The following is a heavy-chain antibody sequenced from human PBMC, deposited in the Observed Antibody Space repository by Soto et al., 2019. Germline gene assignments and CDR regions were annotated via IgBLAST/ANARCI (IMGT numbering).Heavy chain of an antibody. V-gene: IGHV3-21*01. CDR1: GFTLSSYS. D-gene: IGHD3-10*01. J-gene: IGHJ5*02. CDR3: ARDSLAWFGELLDVRLGLDP. CDR2: ISSSSSYI. Sequence: PGGSLRLSCAASGFTLSSYSMNWVRQAPGKGLEWVSSISSSSSYIYYADSVKGRFTISRDNAKNSLYLQMNSLRAEDTAVYYCARDSLAWFGELLDVRLGLDPWGQGTLVTVSS.